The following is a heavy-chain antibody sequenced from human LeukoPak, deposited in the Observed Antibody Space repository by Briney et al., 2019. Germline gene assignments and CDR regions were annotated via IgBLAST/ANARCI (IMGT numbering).Heavy chain of an antibody. J-gene: IGHJ4*02. D-gene: IGHD7-27*01. CDR1: GFTFSSHA. V-gene: IGHV3-23*01. CDR2: ISTSGGST. Sequence: GGSLRLSCAASGFTFSSHAMSWVRQAPGKGLEWVSAISTSGGSTYYADSVKGRFTISRDNSKNTLYLQMNSLRAEDTAVYYCAKPQANWGFLPFDYWGQGTLVTVSS. CDR3: AKPQANWGFLPFDY.